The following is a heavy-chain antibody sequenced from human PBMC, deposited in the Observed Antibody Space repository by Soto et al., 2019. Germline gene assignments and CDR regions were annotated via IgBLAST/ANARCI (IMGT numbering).Heavy chain of an antibody. CDR1: GASMNSYH. CDR2: IHSSGST. CDR3: ARDQGVAAAGITWFDP. J-gene: IGHJ5*02. D-gene: IGHD6-13*01. Sequence: SETLSLTCTVSGASMNSYHWSWIRQPAGRGLEWIGHIHSSGSTNYNPSLKSRVTMSVDTSKNQFSLRLMSLTAADTAVYYCARDQGVAAAGITWFDPWGQGSLVTVS. V-gene: IGHV4-4*07.